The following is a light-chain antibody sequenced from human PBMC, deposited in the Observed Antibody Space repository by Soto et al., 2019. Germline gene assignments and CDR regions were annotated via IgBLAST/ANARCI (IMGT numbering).Light chain of an antibody. CDR3: SSFTTRSTYV. J-gene: IGLJ1*01. CDR2: EVS. V-gene: IGLV2-14*01. CDR1: SSDVGGYNF. Sequence: QSVLTQPASVSGSPGQSITISCTGTSSDVGGYNFVSWYPQHPGKAPKPVIYEVSNRPSGVSNHFSGSKSGNTAYLTISGLQSEDEADYYCSSFTTRSTYVFGSGTKLTV.